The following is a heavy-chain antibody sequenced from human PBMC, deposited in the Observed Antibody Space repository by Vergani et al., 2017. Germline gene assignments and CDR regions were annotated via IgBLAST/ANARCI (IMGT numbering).Heavy chain of an antibody. Sequence: QVQLVQSGAEVKKPGSSVKVSCKASGGTFSSYATSWVRQAPGQGLEWMGGIIPIFGTANYAQKFQGRVTITADESTSTAYMELSSLRSEDTAVYYCARGYEDCSGGSCYSGLFDIWGQGTMVTVSS. J-gene: IGHJ3*02. CDR3: ARGYEDCSGGSCYSGLFDI. V-gene: IGHV1-69*01. CDR1: GGTFSSYA. CDR2: IIPIFGTA. D-gene: IGHD2-15*01.